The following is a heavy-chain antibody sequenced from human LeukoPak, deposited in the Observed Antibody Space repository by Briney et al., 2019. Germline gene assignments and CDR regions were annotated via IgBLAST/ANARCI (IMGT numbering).Heavy chain of an antibody. V-gene: IGHV4-59*01. CDR3: AREYDSSGYLDY. CDR2: IYYSGST. D-gene: IGHD3-22*01. J-gene: IGHJ4*02. CDR1: GGSISSYY. Sequence: SETLSLTCTVSGGSISSYYWSWIRQPPGKGLEWIGYIYYSGSTNYNPSLKSRVTISVDTSENQFSLKLSSVTAADTAVYYCAREYDSSGYLDYWGQGTLVTVSS.